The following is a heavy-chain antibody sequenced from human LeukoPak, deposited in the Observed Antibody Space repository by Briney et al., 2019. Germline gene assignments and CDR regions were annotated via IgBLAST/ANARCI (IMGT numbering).Heavy chain of an antibody. CDR2: IIPIFGTA. Sequence: SVKVSCKASGGTFSSYAISWVRQAPGQGLEWMGEIIPIFGTANYAQKFQGRVTITADESTSTAYMELSSLRSEDTAVYYCARNYYDSSGPFDYWGQGTLVTVSS. V-gene: IGHV1-69*13. D-gene: IGHD3-22*01. CDR1: GGTFSSYA. CDR3: ARNYYDSSGPFDY. J-gene: IGHJ4*02.